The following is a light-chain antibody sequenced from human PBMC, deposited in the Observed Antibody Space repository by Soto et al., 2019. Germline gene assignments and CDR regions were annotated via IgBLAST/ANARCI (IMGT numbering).Light chain of an antibody. J-gene: IGLJ2*01. V-gene: IGLV1-40*01. CDR3: QSYDNSLSGPV. CDR1: SSNIGAGID. Sequence: QSVLTQPPSVSGAPGQGVTISCTGSSSNIGAGIDVHWYQKFPGTAPKLLIYANTNRPSGVPDRFSGSKSGTSASLAITGLQAEDEADYYCQSYDNSLSGPVFGGGTQLTVL. CDR2: ANT.